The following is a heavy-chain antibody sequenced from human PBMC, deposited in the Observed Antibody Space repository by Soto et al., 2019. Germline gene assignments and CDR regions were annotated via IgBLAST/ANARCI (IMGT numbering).Heavy chain of an antibody. V-gene: IGHV4-4*07. CDR2: IYTSGST. Sequence: PSETLSLTFTVSGGSITDDYWSWIRQPAGKGLEWIGRIYTSGSTNYNPSLKSRVTMSVDTSKNQFSLKLNSVTAADTAVYYCASANIVRVPAAIKGFDCWGEGTLVTVSS. J-gene: IGHJ4*02. CDR1: GGSITDDY. D-gene: IGHD2-2*01. CDR3: ASANIVRVPAAIKGFDC.